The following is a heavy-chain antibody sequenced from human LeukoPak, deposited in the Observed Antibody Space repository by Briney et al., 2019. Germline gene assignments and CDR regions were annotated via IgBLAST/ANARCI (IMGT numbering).Heavy chain of an antibody. J-gene: IGHJ4*02. CDR2: IKRKSDGGTT. V-gene: IGHV3-15*01. CDR1: GFNYSNAR. CDR3: NTSGGGWDYFDF. Sequence: PGESVTHSCAASGFNYSNARMTRDRPVPGEGLEWVGRIKRKSDGGTTDYAAPVKGTFTISRDDSKNMLYLQMNNLKTEDTSVYYCNTSGGGWDYFDFWGQGTLVTVSS. D-gene: IGHD6-19*01.